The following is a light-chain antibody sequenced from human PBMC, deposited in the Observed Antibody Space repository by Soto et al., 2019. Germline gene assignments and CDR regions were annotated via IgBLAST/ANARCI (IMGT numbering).Light chain of an antibody. V-gene: IGKV3-15*01. J-gene: IGKJ1*01. CDR1: QSVSTK. CDR2: GAS. CDR3: QHHDQGWT. Sequence: EMVMTQSPATLSVSLGERATLSCRASQSVSTKLVWYQQKPGQAPRLLIYGASTRATGSPARFSGSGSGTEFTLTISSLQSEDFAVYYGQHHDQGWTFGQGTKVEIK.